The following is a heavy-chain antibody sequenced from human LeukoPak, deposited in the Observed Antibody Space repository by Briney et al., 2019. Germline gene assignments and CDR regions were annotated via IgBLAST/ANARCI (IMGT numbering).Heavy chain of an antibody. CDR2: ISGSGGST. D-gene: IGHD3-22*01. CDR3: AKGPFITMIDY. V-gene: IGHV3-23*01. CDR1: GITFSIYA. Sequence: GGSLRLSSGASGITFSIYAMRWVCLARGKWQEWVSAISGSGGSTYYADSVKGRFTISRDNSKNTLYLQMNSLRAEDTAVYYCAKGPFITMIDYWGQGTLVTVSS. J-gene: IGHJ4*02.